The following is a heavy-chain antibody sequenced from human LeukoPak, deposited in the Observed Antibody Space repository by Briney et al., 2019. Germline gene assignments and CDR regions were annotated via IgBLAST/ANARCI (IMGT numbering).Heavy chain of an antibody. V-gene: IGHV4-34*01. CDR2: IYESGTT. CDR1: GESLNSYY. CDR3: ARGAWATRLGS. Sequence: SETLSLTCAVYGESLNSYYWSWVRQPPGEGLEWIGEIYESGTTEYNPSLKSRVTISMVPSKQQFSLSLSSVTAADTAAYYCARGAWATRLGSWGLGTPVIVSS. J-gene: IGHJ4*02. D-gene: IGHD2-15*01.